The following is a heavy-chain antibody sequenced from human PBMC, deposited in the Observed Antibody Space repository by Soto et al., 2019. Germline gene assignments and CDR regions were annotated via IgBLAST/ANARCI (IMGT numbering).Heavy chain of an antibody. CDR2: IIPLFGTT. D-gene: IGHD2-15*01. J-gene: IGHJ4*02. CDR3: ASREGVAGPATYISPGYDLDC. Sequence: QVQLVQSGAEVKKPGSSVKVSCRASGGTFSKFVVSWVRQAPGQGLEWMGGIIPLFGTTNYAQKFQGRVTIPADKSTTTADMELSSLRSDDTAVYYCASREGVAGPATYISPGYDLDCWGQGTLVTVSS. CDR1: GGTFSKFV. V-gene: IGHV1-69*06.